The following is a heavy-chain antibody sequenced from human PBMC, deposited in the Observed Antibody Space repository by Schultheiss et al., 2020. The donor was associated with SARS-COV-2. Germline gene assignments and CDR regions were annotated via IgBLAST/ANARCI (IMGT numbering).Heavy chain of an antibody. V-gene: IGHV1-2*02. J-gene: IGHJ4*02. CDR2: INPNSGGT. Sequence: ASVKVSCKASGYTFTGHYMHWVRQAPGQGLEWMGWINPNSGGTNSAQKFQGRVTMTRDTSINTAFMELSSLTSDDTAVYYCAVATGDFDYWGQGALITVSS. CDR3: AVATGDFDY. CDR1: GYTFTGHY.